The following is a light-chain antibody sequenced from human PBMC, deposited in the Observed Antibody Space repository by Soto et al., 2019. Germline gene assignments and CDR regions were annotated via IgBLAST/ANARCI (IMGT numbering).Light chain of an antibody. CDR1: QSISSG. V-gene: IGKV1-5*03. J-gene: IGKJ4*01. CDR3: QKYNSAPLT. CDR2: KAS. Sequence: DIQMTQSPSTLSASVGDRVTITCRASQSISSGLAWYQQKPGKAPKLLIYKASSLESGVPSRFSGSGSGTDFTLTISSLQPEDVAAYYCQKYNSAPLTFGGGTKVDIK.